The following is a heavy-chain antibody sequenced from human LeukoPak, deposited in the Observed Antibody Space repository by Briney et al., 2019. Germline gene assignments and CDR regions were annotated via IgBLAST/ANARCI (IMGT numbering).Heavy chain of an antibody. CDR2: INRRGHT. V-gene: IGHV3-43*01. CDR1: GFTFDRFT. Sequence: GGSLRLSCAASGFTFDRFTIHWVRQTPGKGLEWVSLINRRGHTFYADSVEGRFTISGDNSRNSVFLQMNSLRPEDTALYHCAKEVDCPSDCLFFHSWGQGTLVTVSS. CDR3: AKEVDCPSDCLFFHS. J-gene: IGHJ4*02. D-gene: IGHD2-21*02.